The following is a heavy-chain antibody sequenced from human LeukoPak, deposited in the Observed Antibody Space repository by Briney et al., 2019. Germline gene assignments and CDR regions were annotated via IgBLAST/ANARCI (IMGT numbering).Heavy chain of an antibody. J-gene: IGHJ3*02. D-gene: IGHD4-17*01. V-gene: IGHV4-31*03. CDR3: ARNSRAVTYAFDI. CDR1: GGSISSGGYY. CDR2: IYYSGST. Sequence: SQTLSLTCTVSGGSISSGGYYWSWIRQHPGKGLEWIGYIYYSGSTYYNPSLKSRVTISVDTSKNQFSLKLSSVTAADTAMYYCARNSRAVTYAFDIWGQGTMVTVSS.